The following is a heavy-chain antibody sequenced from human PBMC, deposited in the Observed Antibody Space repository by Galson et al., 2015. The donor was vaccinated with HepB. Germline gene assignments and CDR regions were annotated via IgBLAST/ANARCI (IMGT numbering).Heavy chain of an antibody. J-gene: IGHJ4*02. D-gene: IGHD6-13*01. CDR1: GFTFGDFA. Sequence: SLRLSCAASGFTFGDFAMSWVRQAPGKGLEWVSVIYSGGSTYYADSVKGRFTISRDNSKNTLYLQMNSLRAEDTAVYYCARDLRTQQLVDSWGQGTLVTVSS. CDR2: IYSGGST. V-gene: IGHV3-53*01. CDR3: ARDLRTQQLVDS.